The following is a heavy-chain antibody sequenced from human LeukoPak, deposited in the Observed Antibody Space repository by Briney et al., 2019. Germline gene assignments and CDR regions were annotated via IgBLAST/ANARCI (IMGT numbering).Heavy chain of an antibody. CDR2: ISDSVTST. Sequence: GGSLRLSCAASGFTFSSYGMSWVRQAPGKGLEWVSAISDSVTSTYYADSVKGRFTISRANSKNTLYLQMNSLRAEATAVYYCAKRSDYGVNSNYFDYWGQGTPVTVSS. CDR1: GFTFSSYG. V-gene: IGHV3-23*01. J-gene: IGHJ4*02. D-gene: IGHD4-23*01. CDR3: AKRSDYGVNSNYFDY.